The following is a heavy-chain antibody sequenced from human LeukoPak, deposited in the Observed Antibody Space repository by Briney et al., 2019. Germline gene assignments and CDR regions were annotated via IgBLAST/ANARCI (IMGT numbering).Heavy chain of an antibody. CDR1: GYTFTSYD. V-gene: IGHV1-8*03. J-gene: IGHJ6*03. D-gene: IGHD1-26*01. CDR3: ARGERSRENYYYYYYMDV. CDR2: MNPNSGNT. Sequence: ASVKVSCKASGYTFTSYDINWMRQATGQGLEWMGWMNPNSGNTGYAQKFQGRVTITRNTSISTAYMELSSLRSEDTAVYYCARGERSRENYYYYYYMDVWGKGTTVTVSS.